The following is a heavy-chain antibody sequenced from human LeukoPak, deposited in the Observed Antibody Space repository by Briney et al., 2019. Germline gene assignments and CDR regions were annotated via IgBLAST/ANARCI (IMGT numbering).Heavy chain of an antibody. V-gene: IGHV3-21*01. D-gene: IGHD5-12*01. CDR2: ISSSSSYI. J-gene: IGHJ4*02. CDR1: GFTFSSYS. CDR3: AREGRGDGYNPDFDY. Sequence: GGSLRLSCAASGFTFSSYSMNWVRQAPGKGLEWVSSISSSSSYIYYADSVEGRFTISRDNAKNSLYLQMNSLRAEDTAVYYCAREGRGDGYNPDFDYWGQGTLVTVSS.